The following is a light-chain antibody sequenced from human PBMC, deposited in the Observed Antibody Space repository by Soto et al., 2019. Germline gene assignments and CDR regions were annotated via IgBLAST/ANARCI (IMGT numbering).Light chain of an antibody. CDR1: QGVSRY. CDR2: TIS. V-gene: IGKV1-12*01. J-gene: IGKJ4*02. Sequence: DIQMTQSPSFVSASVGDRVTITCRASQGVSRYLAWYQQHPGRAPKLLIYTISNMYYGVPSRFSGSGSATDFTLTSSRLQPEDFATYYRQQALSSPLTFGGGTKVEIK. CDR3: QQALSSPLT.